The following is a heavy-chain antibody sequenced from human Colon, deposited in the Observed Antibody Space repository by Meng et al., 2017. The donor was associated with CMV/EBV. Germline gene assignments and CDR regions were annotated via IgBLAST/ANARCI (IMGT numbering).Heavy chain of an antibody. J-gene: IGHJ4*02. CDR3: GDPPAGY. CDR2: IFHSGAT. V-gene: IGHV4-4*01. Sequence: TRSITCVVSGDSLVSTNGWNWVRQPRGRSLERIGEIFHSGATNYNPSLKTRVTISIDKSKNQFSLKLTSVTAADTAVYFCGDPPAGYWGQGVLVTVSS. CDR1: GDSLVSTNG.